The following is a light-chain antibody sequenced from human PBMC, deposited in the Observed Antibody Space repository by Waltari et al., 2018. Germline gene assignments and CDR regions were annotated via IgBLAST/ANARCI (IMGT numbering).Light chain of an antibody. CDR1: SSDVGGYNY. V-gene: IGLV2-14*03. CDR2: DVS. Sequence: QSALTQPASVSGSPGQSITISCTGTSSDVGGYNYVSWYQQHPGKAPKLMIYDVSNRLAVVSNRFSGSKSGNTASLTISGLQAEDEADYYCSSYTSSSTRVFGGGTKLTGL. CDR3: SSYTSSSTRV. J-gene: IGLJ2*01.